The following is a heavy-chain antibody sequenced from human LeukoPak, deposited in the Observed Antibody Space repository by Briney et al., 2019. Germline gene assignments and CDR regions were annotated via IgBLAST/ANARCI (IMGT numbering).Heavy chain of an antibody. V-gene: IGHV1-8*01. J-gene: IGHJ4*02. CDR3: ARSGMGTSCFDY. CDR2: MSPNSGDT. Sequence: ASVKVSCKASGYTFTSYDINWVRHATGQGLEWMGWMSPNSGDTGYAQKFQGRVTITRDTSASTAYMELSSLRSEDTAVYYCARSGMGTSCFDYWGQGTLVTVSS. D-gene: IGHD2-2*01. CDR1: GYTFTSYD.